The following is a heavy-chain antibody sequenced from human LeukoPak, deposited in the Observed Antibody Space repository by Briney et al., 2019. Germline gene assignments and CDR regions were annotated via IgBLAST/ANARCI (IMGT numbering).Heavy chain of an antibody. CDR1: GYFISSGYY. Sequence: SETLSLTCTVSGYFISSGYYWGWIRQPPGKGLEWIGSIYHSGSTYYNPSLKSRVTISVDTPKNQFSLKLSSVTAADTAVYYCARVSGGYVEALDYWGQGTLVTVSS. V-gene: IGHV4-38-2*02. CDR3: ARVSGGYVEALDY. J-gene: IGHJ4*02. D-gene: IGHD5-12*01. CDR2: IYHSGST.